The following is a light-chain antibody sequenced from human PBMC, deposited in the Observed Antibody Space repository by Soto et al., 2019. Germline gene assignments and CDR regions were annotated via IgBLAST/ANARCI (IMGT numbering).Light chain of an antibody. CDR3: SSYTTSSTVV. CDR1: SSDVGGYNF. Sequence: SALTQPASVFGSPGQSITISCTGTSSDVGGYNFVSWYQQHPGKAPKLMIYEVSNRPSGVSNRFSGSKSGNTASLTISGLQPEDEAHYYCSSYTTSSTVVFGTGTKVTVL. CDR2: EVS. J-gene: IGLJ1*01. V-gene: IGLV2-14*03.